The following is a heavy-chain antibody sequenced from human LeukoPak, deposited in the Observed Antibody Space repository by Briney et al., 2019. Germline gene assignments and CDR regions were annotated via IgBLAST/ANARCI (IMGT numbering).Heavy chain of an antibody. V-gene: IGHV4-34*01. D-gene: IGHD4-17*01. CDR2: INHSGST. Sequence: PSETLSLTCAVYGGSFSGYYWSWIRQPPGKGLEWIGEINHSGSTNYNPSLKSRVTISVDTSKNQFSLKLSSVTAADTAVYYCARATVTNNWFDPWGQGTLVTVSS. J-gene: IGHJ5*02. CDR3: ARATVTNNWFDP. CDR1: GGSFSGYY.